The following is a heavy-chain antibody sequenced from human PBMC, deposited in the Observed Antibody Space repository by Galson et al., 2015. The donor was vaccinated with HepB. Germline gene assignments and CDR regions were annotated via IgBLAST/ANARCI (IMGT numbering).Heavy chain of an antibody. CDR2: ISYDGSNK. D-gene: IGHD3-22*01. CDR1: GFTFSSYG. CDR3: AKSEEDSSGYSYYYYGMDV. J-gene: IGHJ6*02. V-gene: IGHV3-30*18. Sequence: SLRLSCAASGFTFSSYGMHWVRQAPGKGLEWVAVISYDGSNKYYADSVKGRFTISRDNSKNTLYLQMNSLRAEDTAVYYCAKSEEDSSGYSYYYYGMDVWGQGTTVTVSS.